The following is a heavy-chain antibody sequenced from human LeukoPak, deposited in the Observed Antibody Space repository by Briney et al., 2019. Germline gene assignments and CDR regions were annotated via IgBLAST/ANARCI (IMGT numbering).Heavy chain of an antibody. CDR3: AKDALAYCGADCYALLGMNV. V-gene: IGHV3-30*18. CDR2: MSYDGSNK. Sequence: GGSLRLSCAASGFTFSSYGMHWVRQAPGKGLEWVAVMSYDGSNKYYADSVKGRFTIPRDNSNNTLYLQMNSLRAEDTAVFYCAKDALAYCGADCYALLGMNVWGQGTTVTVSS. D-gene: IGHD2-21*02. J-gene: IGHJ6*02. CDR1: GFTFSSYG.